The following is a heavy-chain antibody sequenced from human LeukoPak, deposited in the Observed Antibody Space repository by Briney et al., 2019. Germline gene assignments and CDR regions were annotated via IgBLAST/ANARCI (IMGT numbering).Heavy chain of an antibody. CDR1: GGTFSSFD. J-gene: IGHJ6*02. V-gene: IGHV1-18*01. D-gene: IGHD5-18*01. CDR3: ARVWGSMVTGALYNSYGMDV. Sequence: GASVKVSCKSSGGTFSSFDINWVRQAPGQGLEWMGWISGYNGNTNYAQNLQGRVTMTTDTSTSTAYMELRSLRSDDTAVYYCARVWGSMVTGALYNSYGMDVWGQGTTVTVSS. CDR2: ISGYNGNT.